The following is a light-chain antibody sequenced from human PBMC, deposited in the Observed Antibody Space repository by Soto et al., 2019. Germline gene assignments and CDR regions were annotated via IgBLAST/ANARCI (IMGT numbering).Light chain of an antibody. V-gene: IGLV2-14*01. CDR2: EVS. CDR1: SSDVGGQNY. CDR3: SSYAGTKTLV. Sequence: QSALTQPASVSGSSGQSITISCTGTSSDVGGQNYVSWYQHHPGKAPKLLIYEVSNRPSGVSPRFSGSKSGNTASLTVSGLQAGDEADYYCSSYAGTKTLVFGGGTKLTVL. J-gene: IGLJ2*01.